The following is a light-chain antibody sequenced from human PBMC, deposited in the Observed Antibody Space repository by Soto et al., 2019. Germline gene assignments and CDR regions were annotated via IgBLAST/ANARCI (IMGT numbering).Light chain of an antibody. CDR3: ATWDASLSAWV. Sequence: QSVLPQPPSASGTPGQRVTISCSGSSSNIGRNFVYWYQQLPGTAPKLLIYKNNQRPSGVTDRFSGSKSGPSASLAISGLRSEDEAEYYCATWDASLSAWVFGGGTKLTVL. CDR1: SSNIGRNF. J-gene: IGLJ3*02. CDR2: KNN. V-gene: IGLV1-47*01.